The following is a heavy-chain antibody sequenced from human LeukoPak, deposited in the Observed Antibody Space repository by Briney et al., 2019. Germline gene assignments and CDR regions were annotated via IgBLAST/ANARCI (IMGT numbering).Heavy chain of an antibody. J-gene: IGHJ4*02. CDR2: ISAYNGDT. V-gene: IGHV1-18*01. CDR3: ASTSHYVDIAATVPYGIYYFEY. CDR1: GYTFTSYG. Sequence: ASVKVSCKASGYTFTSYGINWVRQAPGQGLEWMGWISAYNGDTIYAQKLQGRVTMTTDTSTSTAYMELRRLRSDDTAVYYCASTSHYVDIAATVPYGIYYFEYWGEGTLVTVSS. D-gene: IGHD5-12*01.